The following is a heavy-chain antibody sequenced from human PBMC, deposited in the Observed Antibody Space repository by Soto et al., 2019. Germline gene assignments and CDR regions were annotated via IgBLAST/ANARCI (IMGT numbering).Heavy chain of an antibody. J-gene: IGHJ5*02. V-gene: IGHV3-30*18. D-gene: IGHD1-1*01. CDR2: ISYDGSNK. Sequence: GGSWRLSCAASGFTFSSYGLHWVRQAPGKGLEWVAVISYDGSNKYYADSVKGRFTISRDNSKNTLYLQMNSLRAEDTAVYYCSNGPERGTSHPWGQRTLDTVSS. CDR1: GFTFSSYG. CDR3: SNGPERGTSHP.